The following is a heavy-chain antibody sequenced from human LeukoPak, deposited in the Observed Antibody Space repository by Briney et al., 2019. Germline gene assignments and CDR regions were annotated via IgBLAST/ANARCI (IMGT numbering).Heavy chain of an antibody. Sequence: SLRLSCXXXXXIFRDYYMSWIRQAPGKGLEWISYISSGGSTIYYTDSVKGRFTISRDDAKNSLYLHMNNLRAEDTAVYYCAREGWLQPQYYFDYWGQGTLVTVSS. CDR3: AREGWLQPQYYFDY. CDR1: XXIFRDYY. D-gene: IGHD5-24*01. CDR2: ISSGGSTI. V-gene: IGHV3-11*01. J-gene: IGHJ4*02.